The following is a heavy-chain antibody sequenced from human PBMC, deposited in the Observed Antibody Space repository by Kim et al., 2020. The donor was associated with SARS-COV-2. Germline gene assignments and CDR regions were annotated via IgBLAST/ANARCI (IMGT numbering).Heavy chain of an antibody. D-gene: IGHD3-10*01. CDR1: GGTFSSYA. V-gene: IGHV1-69*13. CDR3: ARVRGSYYYGSGIVY. CDR2: IIPIFGTA. Sequence: SVKVSCKASGGTFSSYAISWVRQAPGQGLEWMGGIIPIFGTANYAQKFQGRVTITADESTSTAYMELSSLRSEDTAVYYCARVRGSYYYGSGIVYWGQGTLVTVSS. J-gene: IGHJ4*02.